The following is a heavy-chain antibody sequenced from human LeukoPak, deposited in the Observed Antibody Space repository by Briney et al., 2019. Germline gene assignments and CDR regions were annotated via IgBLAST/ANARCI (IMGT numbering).Heavy chain of an antibody. J-gene: IGHJ4*02. V-gene: IGHV3-30*18. CDR2: ISYDGSNK. CDR1: GFTFSSYG. Sequence: GGSLRLSCAASGFTFSSYGMHWVRQAPGKGLEWVAVISYDGSNKYYADSVKGRFTISRDNSKNTLYLQMNSLRAEDTAVYYCAKDLGVGSGWQEDYWGQGTLVTVSS. CDR3: AKDLGVGSGWQEDY. D-gene: IGHD6-19*01.